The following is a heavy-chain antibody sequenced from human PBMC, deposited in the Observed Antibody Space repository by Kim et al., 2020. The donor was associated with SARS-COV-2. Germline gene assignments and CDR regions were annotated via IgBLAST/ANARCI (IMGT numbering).Heavy chain of an antibody. CDR2: INTNTGNP. V-gene: IGHV7-4-1*02. Sequence: ASVKVSCKASGYTFTSYAMNWVRQAPGQGLEWMGWINTNTGNPTYAQGFTGRFVFSLDTSVSTAYLQISSLKAEDTAVYYCARVWQGPENYGSGEHPGPDYWGQGTLVTVSS. CDR3: ARVWQGPENYGSGEHPGPDY. J-gene: IGHJ4*02. CDR1: GYTFTSYA. D-gene: IGHD3-10*01.